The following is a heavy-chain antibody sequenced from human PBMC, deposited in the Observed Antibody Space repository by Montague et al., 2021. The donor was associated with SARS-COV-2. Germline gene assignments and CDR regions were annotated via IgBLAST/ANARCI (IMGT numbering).Heavy chain of an antibody. J-gene: IGHJ4*02. CDR2: XDWXSYK. CDR3: ARVQTTVAYDY. CDR1: GFSLSTSGMC. D-gene: IGHD4-23*01. V-gene: IGHV2-70*11. Sequence: PALVTPTQTITLTYTFSGFSLSTSGMCVSWIRQPPGKALEWLARXDWXSYKYCSTSLKTRLTISKDTSKNQVVLTMTNMDPVDTATYYCARVQTTVAYDYWGQGTLVTVSS.